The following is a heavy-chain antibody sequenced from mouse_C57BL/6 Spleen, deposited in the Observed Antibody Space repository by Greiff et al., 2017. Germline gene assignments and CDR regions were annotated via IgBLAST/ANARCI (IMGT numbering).Heavy chain of an antibody. J-gene: IGHJ3*01. CDR3: ARYLSASLLPSY. D-gene: IGHD6-1*01. Sequence: QVQLQQPGAELVKPGASVKMSCKASGYTFTSYWITWVKQRPGQGLEWIGDIYPGSGSTNYNEKFKSKATLTVDTSSSTAYMQLSSLTSEDSAVYYCARYLSASLLPSYWGQGTLVTVSA. V-gene: IGHV1-55*01. CDR2: IYPGSGST. CDR1: GYTFTSYW.